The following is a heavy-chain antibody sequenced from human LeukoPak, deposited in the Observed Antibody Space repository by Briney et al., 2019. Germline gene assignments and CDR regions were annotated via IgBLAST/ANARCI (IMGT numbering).Heavy chain of an antibody. CDR1: GGSISSGSYY. CDR2: IYTSGST. CDR3: AREWDFDWLGYYGMDV. V-gene: IGHV4-61*02. D-gene: IGHD3-9*01. J-gene: IGHJ6*02. Sequence: PSETLSLTCTVSGGSISSGSYYWSWIRQPAGKGLEWIGRIYTSGSTNYNPSLKSRVTISVDTSKNQFSLKLSSVSAADTAVYYCAREWDFDWLGYYGMDVWGQGTTVTVSS.